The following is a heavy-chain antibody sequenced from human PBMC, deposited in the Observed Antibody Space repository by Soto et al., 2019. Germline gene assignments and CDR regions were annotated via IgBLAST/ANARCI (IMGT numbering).Heavy chain of an antibody. CDR3: AKAMDIVVVVAANPFDY. CDR2: IYHSGST. V-gene: IGHV4-30-2*01. D-gene: IGHD2-15*01. CDR1: GGSISSGGYS. Sequence: LQLQESGSGLVKSSQTLSLTCAVSGGSISSGGYSWSWIRQPPGKGLEWIGYIYHSGSTYYNPSLKSRVTISVGRSKNQFSLKLSSVTAADTAVYYCAKAMDIVVVVAANPFDYWGQGTLVTVSS. J-gene: IGHJ4*02.